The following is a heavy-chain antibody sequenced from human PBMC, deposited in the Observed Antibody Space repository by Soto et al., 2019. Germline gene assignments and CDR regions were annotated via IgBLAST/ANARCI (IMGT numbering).Heavy chain of an antibody. CDR1: GFTFSSYA. CDR3: AKEAFVDTAMVIIYYYGMDV. V-gene: IGHV3-23*01. D-gene: IGHD5-18*01. J-gene: IGHJ6*02. Sequence: PGGPLRLSCAASGFTFSSYAMSWVRQAPGKGLEWVSAISGSGGSTYYADSVKGRFTISRDNSKNTLYLQMNSLRAEDTAVYYCAKEAFVDTAMVIIYYYGMDVWGQGTTVTVSS. CDR2: ISGSGGST.